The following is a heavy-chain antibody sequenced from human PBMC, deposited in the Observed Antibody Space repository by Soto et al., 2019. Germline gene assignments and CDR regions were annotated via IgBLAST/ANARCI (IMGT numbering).Heavy chain of an antibody. CDR2: ISYDGINA. Sequence: QVQLVEAGGGVVQPGRSLRLSCATSGFTFTTYAMHWVRQAPGKGPDWVTAISYDGINAYYADSVRGRFTVFRDNSRNMVYRWMNSLSPEDTAVYYCAKSRRGLAEDFDYGGEGSLVTVSS. CDR3: AKSRRGLAEDFDY. CDR1: GFTFTTYA. D-gene: IGHD6-19*01. J-gene: IGHJ4*02. V-gene: IGHV3-30*18.